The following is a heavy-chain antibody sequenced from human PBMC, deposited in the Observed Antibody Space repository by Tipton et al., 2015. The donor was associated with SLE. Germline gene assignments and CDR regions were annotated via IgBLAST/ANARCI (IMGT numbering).Heavy chain of an antibody. D-gene: IGHD6-6*01. CDR2: IIPIFGSV. CDR3: ARGGPRSSSSDAFDI. CDR1: GGTFSNYA. Sequence: QSGAEVKKPGSSVKVSCKASGGTFSNYAISWVRQAPGQGLEWMGGIIPIFGSVYYAQKFQGKVTITADESTSTAYMELSSLRSEDTAVYYCARGGPRSSSSDAFDIWGQGTMVTVSS. V-gene: IGHV1-69*01. J-gene: IGHJ3*02.